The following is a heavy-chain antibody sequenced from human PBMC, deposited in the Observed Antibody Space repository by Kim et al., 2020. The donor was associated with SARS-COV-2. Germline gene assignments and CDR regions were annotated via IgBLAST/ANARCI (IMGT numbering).Heavy chain of an antibody. Sequence: ASVKVSCKASGYTFTGYYMHWVRQAPGQGLEWMGWINPNSGGTNYAQKLQGRVTMTRDTSISTAYMELSRLRSDDTAVYYCARYDSGSYSYYFDYWGQGTLVTVSS. J-gene: IGHJ4*02. CDR3: ARYDSGSYSYYFDY. CDR2: INPNSGGT. CDR1: GYTFTGYY. V-gene: IGHV1-2*02. D-gene: IGHD1-26*01.